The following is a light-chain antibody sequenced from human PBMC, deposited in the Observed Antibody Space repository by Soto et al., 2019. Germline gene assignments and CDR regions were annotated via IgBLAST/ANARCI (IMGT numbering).Light chain of an antibody. Sequence: EIVFTQCPATLSLCPGERASRSCRASQSVSSYLAWYQQKPGQAPRLLIYDASNRATGIPARFSGSGSGTDFTLTISSLEPEDFAVYYCQQRSNWLTWTFGQGTKVDI. CDR3: QQRSNWLTWT. V-gene: IGKV3-11*01. CDR1: QSVSSY. J-gene: IGKJ1*01. CDR2: DAS.